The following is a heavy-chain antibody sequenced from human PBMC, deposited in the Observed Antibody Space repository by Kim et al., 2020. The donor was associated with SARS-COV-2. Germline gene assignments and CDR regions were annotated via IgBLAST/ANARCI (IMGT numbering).Heavy chain of an antibody. V-gene: IGHV4-39*01. J-gene: IGHJ4*02. CDR3: ARTFYDILSGPFDY. Sequence: PSLKSRVTISVDTSKNQFSLKLRSVTAADTGIYYCARTFYDILSGPFDYWGQGTLVTVSS. D-gene: IGHD3-9*01.